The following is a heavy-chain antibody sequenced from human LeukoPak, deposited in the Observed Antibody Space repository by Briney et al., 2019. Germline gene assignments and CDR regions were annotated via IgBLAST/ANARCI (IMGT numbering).Heavy chain of an antibody. J-gene: IGHJ4*02. CDR3: AKDYCGGDCYPDY. CDR1: GFTFSSYG. D-gene: IGHD2-21*02. V-gene: IGHV3-30*18. Sequence: SGRSLRLSCAASGFTFSSYGMHWVRQAPGKGLEWVAVVSYDGSNKYYADSVKGRFTISRDNSKNTLYLQMNSLRPEDTAVYYCAKDYCGGDCYPDYWGQGTLVTVSS. CDR2: VSYDGSNK.